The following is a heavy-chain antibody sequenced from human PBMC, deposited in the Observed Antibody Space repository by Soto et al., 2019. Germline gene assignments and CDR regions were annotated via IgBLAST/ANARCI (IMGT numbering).Heavy chain of an antibody. V-gene: IGHV4-30-4*01. CDR1: GDTISTVDYF. CDR3: ARGRYCLTGRCFPNWFDS. J-gene: IGHJ5*01. D-gene: IGHD2-15*01. CDR2: IYKSTTT. Sequence: SETLSLTCSVSGDTISTVDYFWAWIRQPPGQALEYIGYIYKSTTTYYNPSFESRVAISLDTSKSQFSLTVTSVTAADTAVYFCARGRYCLTGRCFPNWFDSWGQGTLVTVSS.